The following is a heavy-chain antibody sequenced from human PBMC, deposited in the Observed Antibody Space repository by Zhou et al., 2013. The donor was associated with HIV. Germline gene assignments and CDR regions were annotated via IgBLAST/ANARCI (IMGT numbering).Heavy chain of an antibody. CDR2: ISAYNGNT. Sequence: VQLVQSGAEVKKPGASVKVSCKASGYTFTSYGISWVRQAPGQGLEWMGWISAYNGNTNYAQNLQGRVTMTTDTSTRIAYMELRSLRSDDTAVYYCARLRRLLWFGEPNRGAFDIWGQGTMVTVSS. J-gene: IGHJ3*02. D-gene: IGHD3-10*01. V-gene: IGHV1-18*01. CDR1: GYTFTSYG. CDR3: ARLRRLLWFGEPNRGAFDI.